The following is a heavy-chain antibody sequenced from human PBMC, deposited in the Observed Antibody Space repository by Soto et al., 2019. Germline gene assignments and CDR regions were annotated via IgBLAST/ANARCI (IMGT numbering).Heavy chain of an antibody. V-gene: IGHV4-30-2*01. J-gene: IGHJ4*02. CDR2: IYDSGSS. CDR3: ARADCELG. CDR1: GGSISSDGSS. Sequence: SETLSLTCAVSGGSISSDGSSWSWIRQPPGKGLEWIGYIYDSGSSYYNPSLKSRVTISVDTSKNQFSLKLSSVTPADTAVYYCARADCELGWGQGTLVTVSS. D-gene: IGHD2-21*01.